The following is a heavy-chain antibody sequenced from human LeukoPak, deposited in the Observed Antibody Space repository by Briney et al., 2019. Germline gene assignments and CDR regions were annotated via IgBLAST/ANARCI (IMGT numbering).Heavy chain of an antibody. D-gene: IGHD4-17*01. CDR3: ARDLVTVTKGFDI. CDR1: DDSFSSHY. J-gene: IGHJ3*02. V-gene: IGHV4-59*11. Sequence: SETPSLTCAVSDDSFSSHYWTWIRQPPGKGLEWIGYISYIGSTNYNPSLKSRVTISIDTSRNQFSLRLSSVTAADTAVYYCARDLVTVTKGFDIWGQGTMVSVSS. CDR2: ISYIGST.